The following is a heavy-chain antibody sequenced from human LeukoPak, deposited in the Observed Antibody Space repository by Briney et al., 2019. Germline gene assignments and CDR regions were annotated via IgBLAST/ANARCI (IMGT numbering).Heavy chain of an antibody. J-gene: IGHJ3*02. Sequence: GGSLRLSCAASGFTFDDYAMHWVRQAPGEGLEWVSGISWNSGSIGYADSVKGRFTISRDNAKNSLYLQMNSLRAEDTALYYCAKVSLRNGAFDIWGQGTMVTVSS. V-gene: IGHV3-9*01. CDR2: ISWNSGSI. CDR1: GFTFDDYA. CDR3: AKVSLRNGAFDI. D-gene: IGHD2-8*01.